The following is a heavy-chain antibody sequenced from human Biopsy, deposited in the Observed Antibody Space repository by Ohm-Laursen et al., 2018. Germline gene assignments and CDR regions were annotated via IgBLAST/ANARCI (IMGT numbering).Heavy chain of an antibody. CDR1: GDSVTKYY. CDR3: ARDSGILNYGNFKYYHYYGMDV. J-gene: IGHJ6*02. V-gene: IGHV4-59*02. D-gene: IGHD4-11*01. Sequence: TLSLTCTVSGDSVTKYYWSWIRQPPGKGQEWIGHIYYSVMTNYNPSLQSRVSISVDTSRNQVSLTLSSVTAADTAVYYCARDSGILNYGNFKYYHYYGMDVWGQGTKVTVSS. CDR2: IYYSVMT.